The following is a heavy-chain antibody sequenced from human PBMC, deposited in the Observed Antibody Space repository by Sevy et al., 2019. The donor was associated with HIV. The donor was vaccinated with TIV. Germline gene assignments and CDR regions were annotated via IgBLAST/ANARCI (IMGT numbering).Heavy chain of an antibody. CDR2: ISSSGSTI. Sequence: LSLTCAASGFTFSDYYMSWIRQAPGKGLEWVSYISSSGSTIYYADSVKGRFTISRDNAKNSLYLQMNSLRAEDTAVYYCARGKGEMATYKFYWFDPWGQGTLVTVSS. CDR1: GFTFSDYY. CDR3: ARGKGEMATYKFYWFDP. J-gene: IGHJ5*02. V-gene: IGHV3-11*01. D-gene: IGHD5-12*01.